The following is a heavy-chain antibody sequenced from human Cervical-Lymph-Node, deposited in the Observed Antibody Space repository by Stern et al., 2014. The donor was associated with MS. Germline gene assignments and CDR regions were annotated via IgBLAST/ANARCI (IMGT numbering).Heavy chain of an antibody. D-gene: IGHD6-6*01. V-gene: IGHV2-70*01. CDR1: GFSLTTSGMC. J-gene: IGHJ3*02. CDR2: IDWDDDK. Sequence: QVTLKESGPALVKPTQTLTLTCTFSGFSLTTSGMCVSWIRQPPGKALEWLAFIDWDDDKSYNPSLKTRLTISKDTSKNQVALTMTNMDPVDTATYYCARFYSSSSFADAFDIWGQGTMVTVSS. CDR3: ARFYSSSSFADAFDI.